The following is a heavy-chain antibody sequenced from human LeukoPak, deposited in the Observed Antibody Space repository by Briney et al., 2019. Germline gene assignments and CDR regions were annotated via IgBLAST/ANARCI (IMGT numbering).Heavy chain of an antibody. CDR2: ISSRNTTI. Sequence: PGGSLRLSCAASGFTLSSYSFNWVRQAPGKGREWVSYISSRNTTIYYSDSVKGRFTISRDNARNSLYLQMNSLRAEDTAVYYCARDPSSSPPYCFYYYYMDVWGKGTTVTVSS. D-gene: IGHD6-6*01. J-gene: IGHJ6*03. CDR3: ARDPSSSPPYCFYYYYMDV. CDR1: GFTLSSYS. V-gene: IGHV3-48*01.